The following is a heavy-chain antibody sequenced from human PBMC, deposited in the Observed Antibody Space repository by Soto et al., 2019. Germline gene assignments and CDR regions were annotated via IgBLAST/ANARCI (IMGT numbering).Heavy chain of an antibody. Sequence: PSETLCLTCAVYGGSFSGYYGSWIRQPPGKGLEWIGEINHSGSTNYNPSLKSRVTISVDTSKNQFSLKLSSVTAADTAVYYCARAKDFWSGYPRSYYFDYWGQGTLVTVSS. CDR1: GGSFSGYY. CDR2: INHSGST. V-gene: IGHV4-34*01. D-gene: IGHD3-3*01. CDR3: ARAKDFWSGYPRSYYFDY. J-gene: IGHJ4*02.